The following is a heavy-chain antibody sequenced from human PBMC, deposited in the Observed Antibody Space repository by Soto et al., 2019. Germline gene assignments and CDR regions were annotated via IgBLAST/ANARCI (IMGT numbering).Heavy chain of an antibody. J-gene: IGHJ6*02. CDR2: IIPIFGTA. D-gene: IGHD5-18*01. CDR3: AGGGVDTAMDNYYYYGMDV. CDR1: GGTFSSYA. V-gene: IGHV1-69*06. Sequence: QVQLVQSGAEVKKPGSSVKVSCKASGGTFSSYAISWVRQAPGQGLEWMGGIIPIFGTANYAQKFQGRVTITADKSTGTAYMELSSLRSEDTAVYYCAGGGVDTAMDNYYYYGMDVWGQGTTVTVSS.